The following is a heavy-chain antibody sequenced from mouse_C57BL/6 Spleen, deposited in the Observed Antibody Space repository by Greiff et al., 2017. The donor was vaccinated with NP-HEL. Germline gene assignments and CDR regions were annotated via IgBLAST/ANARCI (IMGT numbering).Heavy chain of an antibody. V-gene: IGHV5-4*03. CDR2: ISDGGSYT. J-gene: IGHJ3*01. CDR1: GFTFSSYA. Sequence: EVKLMESGGGLVKPGGSLKLSCAASGFTFSSYAMSWVRQTPEKRLEWVATISDGGSYTYYPDNVKGRFTISRDNAKNNLYLQMSHLKSEDTVMYYCARGSYYDYGGWVAYWGQGTLVTVSA. D-gene: IGHD2-4*01. CDR3: ARGSYYDYGGWVAY.